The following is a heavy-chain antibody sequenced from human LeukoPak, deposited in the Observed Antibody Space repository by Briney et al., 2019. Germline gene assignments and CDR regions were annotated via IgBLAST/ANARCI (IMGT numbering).Heavy chain of an antibody. CDR1: GFTFSNAW. J-gene: IGHJ4*02. CDR2: ISGSGAST. D-gene: IGHD1-7*01. CDR3: AKHKESWNSCFDY. V-gene: IGHV3-23*01. Sequence: PGGSLRLSCAASGFTFSNAWMSWVRQAPGKGLEWVSSISGSGASTYYADSVKGRFTISRDNSKNTLYLQMNSLRAEDTAVYYCAKHKESWNSCFDYWGQGTLVTVSS.